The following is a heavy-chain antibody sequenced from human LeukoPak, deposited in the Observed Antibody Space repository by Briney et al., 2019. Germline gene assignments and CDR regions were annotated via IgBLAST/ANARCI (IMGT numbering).Heavy chain of an antibody. D-gene: IGHD3-3*01. V-gene: IGHV3-33*01. CDR2: IWYDGSNK. CDR3: ARDRGSGYPPLDY. J-gene: IGHJ4*02. CDR1: GFTFSSYG. Sequence: PGGSLRLSCAASGFTFSSYGMHWVRQAPGKGLEWVAVIWYDGSNKYYADSVKGRFTISRDNSKNTLYLQMNSLRAEDTAVYYCARDRGSGYPPLDYWGQGTLVTVSS.